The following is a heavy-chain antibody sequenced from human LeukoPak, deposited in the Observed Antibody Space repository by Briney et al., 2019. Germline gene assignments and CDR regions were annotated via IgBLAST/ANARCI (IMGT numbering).Heavy chain of an antibody. CDR2: INHSGST. D-gene: IGHD4-17*01. Sequence: PSETLSLTCAVYGGSFSGYYWSWIRQPPGKGLEWIGEINHSGSTNYNPSLKSRVTISVDTSKNQFSLKLSSVTAADTAVYYCAGTTVTTQWFDPWGQGTLVTVSS. CDR1: GGSFSGYY. CDR3: AGTTVTTQWFDP. J-gene: IGHJ5*02. V-gene: IGHV4-34*01.